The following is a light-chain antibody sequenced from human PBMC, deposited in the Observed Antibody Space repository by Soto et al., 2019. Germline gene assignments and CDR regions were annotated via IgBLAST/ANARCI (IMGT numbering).Light chain of an antibody. CDR2: AAS. CDR1: QAIDTY. J-gene: IGKJ5*01. Sequence: DIQLTQSPSFLSASVGDRVTITCRVSQAIDTYLAWYQQKPGKAPKLLIYAASLLQSGVPSRFSGSGSGTEFTLTINSLQPEDFASYYCQQLNSFPFIFGQGTRLEIK. V-gene: IGKV1-9*01. CDR3: QQLNSFPFI.